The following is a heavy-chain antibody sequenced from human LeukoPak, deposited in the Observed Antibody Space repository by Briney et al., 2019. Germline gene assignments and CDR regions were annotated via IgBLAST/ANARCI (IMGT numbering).Heavy chain of an antibody. CDR2: ISSSSSYI. Sequence: GGSLRLSCAASGFTFSSYSMNWVRQAPGKGLEWVSSISSSSSYIYYADSVKGRFTISRDNAKNSLYLQMNSLRAEDTAAYYCARALPRYGRLEGDYWGQGTLVTVSS. J-gene: IGHJ4*02. CDR3: ARALPRYGRLEGDY. D-gene: IGHD1-1*01. V-gene: IGHV3-21*01. CDR1: GFTFSSYS.